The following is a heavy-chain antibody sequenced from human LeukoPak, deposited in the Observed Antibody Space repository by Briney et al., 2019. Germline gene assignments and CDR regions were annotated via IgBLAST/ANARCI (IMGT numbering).Heavy chain of an antibody. V-gene: IGHV7-4-1*02. CDR2: INTNTGNP. CDR1: GYTFTGHG. J-gene: IGHJ4*02. D-gene: IGHD1-26*01. CDR3: ARDRTKVGAFD. Sequence: ASVKVSCKASGYTFTGHGISWVRQAPGQGLEWMGWINTNTGNPTYAQGFTGRFVFSLDTSVSTSYLQISSLKAEDTAVYYCARDRTKVGAFDWGQGTLVTVSS.